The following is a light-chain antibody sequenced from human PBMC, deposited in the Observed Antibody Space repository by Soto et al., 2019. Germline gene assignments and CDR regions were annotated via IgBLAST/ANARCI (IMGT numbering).Light chain of an antibody. J-gene: IGKJ1*01. CDR3: QQYDKWPPT. CDR2: GAS. CDR1: RSISTY. Sequence: VLTQSPATLSLYTGERATLSCRASRSISTYLAWYQQKPGQAPRLLIYGASTRATGIPVRFSGSGSGTEFTLTISSLQSEDFAVYYCQQYDKWPPTFGQGTKVDI. V-gene: IGKV3-15*01.